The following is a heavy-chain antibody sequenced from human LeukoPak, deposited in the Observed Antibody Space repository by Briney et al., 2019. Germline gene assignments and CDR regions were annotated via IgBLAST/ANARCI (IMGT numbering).Heavy chain of an antibody. CDR3: ARWEESIAAAGLDY. Sequence: GGSLRLSCAASGFTFRSYIMNWVRQAPGKGLEWVSSISSSSTYIFYADSVKGRFTISRDNAKNSVYLQMNSLRAEGTALYYCARWEESIAAAGLDYWGQGILVTVSS. CDR1: GFTFRSYI. CDR2: ISSSSTYI. J-gene: IGHJ4*02. V-gene: IGHV3-21*01. D-gene: IGHD6-13*01.